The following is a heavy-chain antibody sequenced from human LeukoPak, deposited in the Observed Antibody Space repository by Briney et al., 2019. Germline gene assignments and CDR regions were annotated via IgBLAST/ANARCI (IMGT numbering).Heavy chain of an antibody. D-gene: IGHD6-19*01. CDR1: GESFSGYY. V-gene: IGHV4-59*01. J-gene: IGHJ4*02. Sequence: SETLSLTCAVYGESFSGYYWSWIRQPPGKGLEWIGYIYYSGSTNYNPSLKSRVTISVDTSKNQFSLKLSSVTAADTAVYYCARIGSVAGLYYFDYWGQGTLVTVSS. CDR2: IYYSGST. CDR3: ARIGSVAGLYYFDY.